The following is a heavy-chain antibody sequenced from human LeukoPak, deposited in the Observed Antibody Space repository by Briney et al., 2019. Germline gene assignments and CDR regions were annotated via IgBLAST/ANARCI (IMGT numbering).Heavy chain of an antibody. Sequence: SETLSLTCAVYGGSFSGYYWSWIRQPPGKGLEWIGEINHSGSTNYNPSLKSRVTISVDTSKNQFSLKLSSVTAADTAVYYCARARSGYTSSWYFVSWGQGTLVTVSS. D-gene: IGHD6-13*01. J-gene: IGHJ4*02. CDR1: GGSFSGYY. V-gene: IGHV4-34*01. CDR2: INHSGST. CDR3: ARARSGYTSSWYFVS.